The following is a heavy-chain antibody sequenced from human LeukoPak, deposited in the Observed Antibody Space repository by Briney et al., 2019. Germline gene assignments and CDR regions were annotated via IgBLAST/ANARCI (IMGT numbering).Heavy chain of an antibody. D-gene: IGHD6-19*01. CDR2: ISGSGGDT. V-gene: IGHV3-23*01. Sequence: PGGSLRLSCTASGFTFSSYGMHWVRQAPGKGLDWVSAISGSGGDTYYADSVKGRFTISRDNSKNTLYLQMNSLRAEDTAVYYCAKRAGDSIDWPYYFDCWGQGTLVTVSS. CDR1: GFTFSSYG. CDR3: AKRAGDSIDWPYYFDC. J-gene: IGHJ4*02.